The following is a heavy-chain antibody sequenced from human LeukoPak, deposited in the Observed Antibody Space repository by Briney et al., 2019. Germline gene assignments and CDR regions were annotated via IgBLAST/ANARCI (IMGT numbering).Heavy chain of an antibody. J-gene: IGHJ3*02. D-gene: IGHD3-22*01. CDR3: ARDGGDSYYYESGAFDI. CDR2: INSGGSST. Sequence: GGSLRLSCAASGFTFSNYWMHWVRQAPGKGLVWVSRINSGGSSTIYADSVKGRFTISRDNAKNTLYLQMNSLRAEDTAVYYCARDGGDSYYYESGAFDIWGQGTMVTVSS. V-gene: IGHV3-74*01. CDR1: GFTFSNYW.